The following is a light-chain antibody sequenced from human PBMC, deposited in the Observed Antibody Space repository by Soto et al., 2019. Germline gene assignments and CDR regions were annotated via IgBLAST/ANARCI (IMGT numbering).Light chain of an antibody. CDR2: AAS. J-gene: IGKJ1*01. CDR3: QQTYSSPQT. CDR1: QTVSIY. Sequence: DIQMTQSPSSLSASVADRVTITCRASQTVSIYLNWYRQKPGKAPELLIFAASDLQRGVPSRFSGSGSGTDFTLTISSLQPEDFATYYCQQTYSSPQTFGQGTKVDIK. V-gene: IGKV1-39*01.